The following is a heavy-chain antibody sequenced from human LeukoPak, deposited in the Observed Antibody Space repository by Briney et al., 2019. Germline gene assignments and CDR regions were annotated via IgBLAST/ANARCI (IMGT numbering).Heavy chain of an antibody. CDR1: GFTFTSSA. J-gene: IGHJ4*02. V-gene: IGHV1-58*01. D-gene: IGHD3-10*01. CDR2: IVVGSGNT. CDR3: AAGRGEASSFDY. Sequence: SVKVSCKASGFTFTSSAVQWVRQARGQRLEWIGWIVVGSGNTNYAQKFQERVTITRDMSTSTAYMELSSLRSEDTAVYYCAAGRGEASSFDYWGQGTLVTVSS.